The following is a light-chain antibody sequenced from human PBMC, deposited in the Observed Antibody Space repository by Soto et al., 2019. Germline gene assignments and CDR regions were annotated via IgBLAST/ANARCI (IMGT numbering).Light chain of an antibody. CDR1: QGLGNS. J-gene: IGKJ1*01. CDR3: QQYYTYPRT. CDR2: GAT. V-gene: IGKV1-8*01. Sequence: AIQMTQSPPLISASTGDRVTLTCRASQGLGNSLAWYQQKPGQAPKLLIYGATTLQTGVPSRFSGRGSGTEFNLTSSCLQSEDFATYYCQQYYTYPRTFAQGTKVEVK.